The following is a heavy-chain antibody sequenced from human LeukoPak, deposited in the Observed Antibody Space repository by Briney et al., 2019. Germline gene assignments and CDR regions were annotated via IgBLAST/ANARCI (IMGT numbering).Heavy chain of an antibody. CDR1: GYSFTNYW. J-gene: IGHJ4*02. D-gene: IGHD5-24*01. CDR2: IYPGDSDT. CDR3: ARRERGTGGYNYVVY. V-gene: IGHV5-51*01. Sequence: GESLKISCKGSGYSFTNYWIGWVRQMPGKGLEWMGIIYPGDSDTRYSPSFQGQVTISADKSISTAYLQWSSLKASDTAMYYCARRERGTGGYNYVVYWGQGTLVTVSS.